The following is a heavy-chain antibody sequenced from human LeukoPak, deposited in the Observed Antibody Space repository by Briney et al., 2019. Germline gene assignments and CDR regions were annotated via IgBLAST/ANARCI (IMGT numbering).Heavy chain of an antibody. CDR1: GGSISSYY. V-gene: IGHV4-4*07. J-gene: IGHJ6*02. CDR2: IYTSGST. D-gene: IGHD4-11*01. Sequence: SETLSLTCTVSGGSISSYYWSWIRQPAGKGLEWIGRIYTSGSTNYNPSLKSRVTMSVDTSKNQLSLKLSSVTAADTAVYYCARTPTGPYYYYYGMDVWGQGTTVTVSS. CDR3: ARTPTGPYYYYYGMDV.